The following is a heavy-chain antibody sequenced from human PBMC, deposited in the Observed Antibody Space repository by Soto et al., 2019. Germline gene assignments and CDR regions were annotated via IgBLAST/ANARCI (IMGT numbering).Heavy chain of an antibody. CDR2: IIPIFGTA. CDR3: ARDALPRIAARYSGWFDP. CDR1: GGTFSSYA. J-gene: IGHJ5*02. D-gene: IGHD6-6*01. V-gene: IGHV1-69*01. Sequence: QVQLVQSGAEVKKPGSSVKVSCKASGGTFSSYAISWVRQAPGQGLEWMGGIIPIFGTANYAQKFQGRVTITADESTSTAYMELSSLRSEDTAVYYCARDALPRIAARYSGWFDPWGQGTLVTVSS.